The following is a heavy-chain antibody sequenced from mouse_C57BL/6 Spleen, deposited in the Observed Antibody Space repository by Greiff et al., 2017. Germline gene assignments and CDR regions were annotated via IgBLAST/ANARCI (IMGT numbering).Heavy chain of an antibody. CDR3: TRASYTTDFDY. D-gene: IGHD1-1*01. CDR2: IHPNSGST. Sequence: QVQLQQPGAELVKPGASVKLSCKASGYTFTSYWMHWVKQRPGQGLEWIGMIHPNSGSTNYNEKFKSKATLTVDKSSSTAYMQLSSLTSADSAVYYCTRASYTTDFDYWGQGTTLTVSS. CDR1: GYTFTSYW. J-gene: IGHJ2*01. V-gene: IGHV1-64*01.